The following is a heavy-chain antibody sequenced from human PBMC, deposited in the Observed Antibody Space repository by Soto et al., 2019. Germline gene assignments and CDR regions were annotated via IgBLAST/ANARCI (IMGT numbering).Heavy chain of an antibody. J-gene: IGHJ3*02. Sequence: GASVKVSCKASGYIFTGYYIHWVRQAPGQGLEWMGWINPNSGTNYAQNFQGRVIMTRDTSISTAYMELSGLRFDDTAVYYCATRHTSGRDAFHIWGQGTMVTVS. CDR2: INPNSGT. V-gene: IGHV1-2*02. D-gene: IGHD6-25*01. CDR3: ATRHTSGRDAFHI. CDR1: GYIFTGYY.